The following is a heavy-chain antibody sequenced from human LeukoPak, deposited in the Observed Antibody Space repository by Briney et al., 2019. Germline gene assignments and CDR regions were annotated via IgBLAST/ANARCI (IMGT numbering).Heavy chain of an antibody. V-gene: IGHV4-31*03. CDR2: ISYTGST. CDR1: GGSISSGGYY. D-gene: IGHD1-26*01. J-gene: IGHJ6*02. Sequence: SETLSLTCSVSGGSISSGGYYWSWIRQHPGRGLEWIGYISYTGSTYYNPSLKSRNTILADTSKNQFFLRLSSVTAADTAVYYCARDGSVRGMDVWGQGATVTVSS. CDR3: ARDGSVRGMDV.